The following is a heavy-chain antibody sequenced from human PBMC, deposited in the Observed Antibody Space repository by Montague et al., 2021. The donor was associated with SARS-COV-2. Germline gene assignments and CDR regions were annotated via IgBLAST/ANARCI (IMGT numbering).Heavy chain of an antibody. CDR3: ARLVRSDYYGSGVGY. CDR1: GGSISSSSYY. Sequence: SETLSLTCTVSGGSISSSSYYWGWIRQPPGKGLEWIGSIYYSGSTYYNPSLKSRVTISVDTSKNQFSLKLSSVTAADTAVYYCARLVRSDYYGSGVGYWGQGTLVTVSS. J-gene: IGHJ4*02. D-gene: IGHD3-10*01. CDR2: IYYSGST. V-gene: IGHV4-39*01.